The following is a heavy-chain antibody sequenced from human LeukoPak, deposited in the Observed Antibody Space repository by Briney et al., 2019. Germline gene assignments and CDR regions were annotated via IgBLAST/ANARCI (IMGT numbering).Heavy chain of an antibody. J-gene: IGHJ4*02. CDR1: GFTFSNYV. D-gene: IGHD2-15*01. V-gene: IGHV3-23*01. CDR3: AKQLGYCSDGSCYFPY. CDR2: ISNNGGYT. Sequence: GGSLRLSCAVSGFTFSNYVMSWVRQAPGKGLEWVSAISNNGGYTYYADSVQGRFTISRDNSKSTLCLQMNSLRAEDTAVYYCAKQLGYCSDGSCYFPYWGQGTLVTVSS.